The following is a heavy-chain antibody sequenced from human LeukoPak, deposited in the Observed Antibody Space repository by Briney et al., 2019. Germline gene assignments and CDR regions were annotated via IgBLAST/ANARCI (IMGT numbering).Heavy chain of an antibody. CDR3: ARGYFSEPGYSWFDP. V-gene: IGHV3-30-3*01. CDR2: ISYDGSNK. Sequence: PGRSLRLSCTASGFTFSSYAMHWVRQAPGKGLEWVAVISYDGSNKYYADSVKGRFTISRDNSKNTLYLQMSSLRAEDTAVYYCARGYFSEPGYSWFDPWGQGVLVTVSS. D-gene: IGHD1-14*01. CDR1: GFTFSSYA. J-gene: IGHJ5*02.